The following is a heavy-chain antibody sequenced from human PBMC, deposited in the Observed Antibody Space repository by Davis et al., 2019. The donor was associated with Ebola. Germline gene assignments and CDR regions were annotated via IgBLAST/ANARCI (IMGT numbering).Heavy chain of an antibody. CDR1: GISFSNYG. Sequence: PGGSLRLSCAASGISFSNYGMFWVRQAPGKVMEWVAVISPDGSDKNYADSGKGRFTISRDNSKNTLDLQMNSLRPEDTAVYYCAMLMVLYGLNDYWGRGTLVTVSS. D-gene: IGHD3/OR15-3a*01. J-gene: IGHJ4*02. CDR2: ISPDGSDK. V-gene: IGHV3-30*03. CDR3: AMLMVLYGLNDY.